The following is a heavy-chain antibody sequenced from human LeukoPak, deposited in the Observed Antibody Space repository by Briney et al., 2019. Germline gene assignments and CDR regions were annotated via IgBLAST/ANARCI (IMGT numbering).Heavy chain of an antibody. V-gene: IGHV1-69*13. CDR1: GGTFSSYA. D-gene: IGHD2-15*01. CDR2: IIPIFGTA. Sequence: GASVKVSCKASGGTFSSYAISWVRQAPGQGLEWMGGIIPIFGTANYAQKFQGRVTITADESTSTAYMELSSLRSEDMAVYYCARDGGYCSGGSCYSDAFDIWGQGTMVTVSS. J-gene: IGHJ3*02. CDR3: ARDGGYCSGGSCYSDAFDI.